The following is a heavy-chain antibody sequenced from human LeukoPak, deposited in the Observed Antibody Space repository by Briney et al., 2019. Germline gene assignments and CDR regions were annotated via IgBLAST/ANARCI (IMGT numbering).Heavy chain of an antibody. Sequence: PSETLSLTCAVYGGSLSGYYWSWIRQPPGKGLEWIGEINHSGSTNYNPSLKSRVTISVDTSKNQFSLKLSSVTAADTAVYYCATGYSSGFFDYWGQGTLVTVSS. D-gene: IGHD6-19*01. CDR2: INHSGST. CDR1: GGSLSGYY. V-gene: IGHV4-34*01. J-gene: IGHJ4*02. CDR3: ATGYSSGFFDY.